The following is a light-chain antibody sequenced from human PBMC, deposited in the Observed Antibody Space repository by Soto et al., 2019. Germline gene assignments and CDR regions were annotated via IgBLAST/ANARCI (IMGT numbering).Light chain of an antibody. CDR3: HQYGSSPFT. Sequence: EIVLTQSPGTLSLSPGERATLSCRASQTVSTSYFAWYQQKPGQAPRLLIYATSNRATGIPDRFSGSGSGTDFSLTITRLEPEDFAVYYCHQYGSSPFTFVGGTKVEIK. CDR2: ATS. J-gene: IGKJ4*01. V-gene: IGKV3-20*01. CDR1: QTVSTSY.